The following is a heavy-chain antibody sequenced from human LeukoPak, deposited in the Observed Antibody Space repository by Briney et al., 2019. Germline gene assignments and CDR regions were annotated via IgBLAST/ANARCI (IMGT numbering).Heavy chain of an antibody. CDR1: GDSVSSNSAA. J-gene: IGHJ6*03. V-gene: IGHV6-1*01. Sequence: SQTLSLTCAISGDSVSSNSAAWNWIRQSPSRGLEWLGRTYYRSKWYNDYAVSVKSRITINPDTSKNQFSLQLNSVTPEDTAVYYCARDIVVVVAATPYYYYYMDVWGKGTTVTVSS. CDR2: TYYRSKWYN. D-gene: IGHD2-15*01. CDR3: ARDIVVVVAATPYYYYYMDV.